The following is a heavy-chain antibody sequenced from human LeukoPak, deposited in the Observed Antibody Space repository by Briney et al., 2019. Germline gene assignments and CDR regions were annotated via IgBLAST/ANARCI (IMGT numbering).Heavy chain of an antibody. V-gene: IGHV3-15*01. CDR2: IKSKTDGGTT. Sequence: TGGSLRLSCAASGFTFSNAWMSWVRQAPGKGLEWVGRIKSKTDGGTTDYAAPVKGRFTISRDDSRNTLYLQMNSLKTEDTAVYYCTTSYCYYYMDVWGKGTTVTVSS. J-gene: IGHJ6*03. CDR1: GFTFSNAW. CDR3: TTSYCYYYMDV.